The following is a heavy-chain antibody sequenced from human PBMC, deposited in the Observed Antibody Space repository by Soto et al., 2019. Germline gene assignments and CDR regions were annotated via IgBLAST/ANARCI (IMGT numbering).Heavy chain of an antibody. D-gene: IGHD3-3*01. Sequence: ASVKVSCKASGYTFTSYDINWVLQATGQGLEWMGWMNPNSGNTGYAQKFQGRVTMTRNTSISTAYMELSSLRSEDTAVYYCARRIRTIFGVVLAVDAFYICGQVTMVPVSS. CDR2: MNPNSGNT. J-gene: IGHJ3*02. CDR3: ARRIRTIFGVVLAVDAFYI. CDR1: GYTFTSYD. V-gene: IGHV1-8*01.